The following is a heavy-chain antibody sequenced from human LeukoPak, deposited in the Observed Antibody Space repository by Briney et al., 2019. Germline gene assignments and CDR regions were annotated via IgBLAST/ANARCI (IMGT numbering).Heavy chain of an antibody. CDR3: AKDQYDYDSSGVDY. Sequence: GGSLRLSCAASGFTFSSYWMHWVRQAPGKGLVWVSRINTDGSSTSYADSVKGRFTISRDNSKNTLYLEMNSLRAEDTAVYYCAKDQYDYDSSGVDYWGQGTLVTVSS. V-gene: IGHV3-74*01. CDR2: INTDGSST. CDR1: GFTFSSYW. D-gene: IGHD3-22*01. J-gene: IGHJ4*02.